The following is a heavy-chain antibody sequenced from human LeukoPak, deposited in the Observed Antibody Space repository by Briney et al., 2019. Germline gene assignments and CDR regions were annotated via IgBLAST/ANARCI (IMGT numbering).Heavy chain of an antibody. Sequence: ASVKVSCKASGYTCTGYYMHWVRQAPGQGLEWMGWINPNSGGTNYAQKFQGRVTMTRDTSISTAYMELSRLRSDDTAVYYCARSLGDYGDYSWFDPWGQGTLVTVSS. CDR1: GYTCTGYY. CDR2: INPNSGGT. CDR3: ARSLGDYGDYSWFDP. J-gene: IGHJ5*02. D-gene: IGHD4-17*01. V-gene: IGHV1-2*02.